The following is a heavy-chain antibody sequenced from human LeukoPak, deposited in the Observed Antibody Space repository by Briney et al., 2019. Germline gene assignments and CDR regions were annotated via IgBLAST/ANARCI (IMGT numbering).Heavy chain of an antibody. V-gene: IGHV3-7*01. CDR1: GFTFISHW. Sequence: PGGSLRLSCAASGFTFISHWMSWVRQAPGKGLEWVANMKQDGSEKYYVDSVKGRFTISRDNSKNTLYLQMNGLRAEDTAVYYCAKVAIAAELAYWGQGTLVTVSS. CDR2: MKQDGSEK. D-gene: IGHD6-13*01. J-gene: IGHJ4*02. CDR3: AKVAIAAELAY.